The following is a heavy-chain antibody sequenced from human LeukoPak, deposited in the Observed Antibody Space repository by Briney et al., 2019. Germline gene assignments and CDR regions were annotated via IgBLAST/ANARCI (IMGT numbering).Heavy chain of an antibody. V-gene: IGHV1-46*01. CDR1: GYTFTDSY. Sequence: GASVKVSCKASGYTFTDSYIHWVRQAPGQGLEWMGVINPSGGSTTYTQKFQGRVTMTRDTSTSTVYMEVSSLTSEGTAVYYCARLRAVHGFDIWGQGTMVTVSS. CDR3: ARLRAVHGFDI. CDR2: INPSGGST. D-gene: IGHD6-19*01. J-gene: IGHJ3*02.